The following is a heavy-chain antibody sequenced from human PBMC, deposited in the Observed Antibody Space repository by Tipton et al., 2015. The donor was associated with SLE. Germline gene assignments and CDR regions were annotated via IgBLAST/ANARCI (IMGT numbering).Heavy chain of an antibody. CDR2: LSYRGNSNYNPSLNT. D-gene: IGHD3-3*01. Sequence: TLSLTCTVSGGSISDDYWNWIRQPPGKGLEWIGYLSYRGNSNYNPSLNTNYNPSLKRRVSISVDRSKSQISLKLTSVTAADTAVYFCARGTVAMAMAGVAYYYFYMDVWGKGTTVTVSS. CDR3: ARGTVAMAMAGVAYYYFYMDV. V-gene: IGHV4-59*01. J-gene: IGHJ6*03. CDR1: GGSISDDY.